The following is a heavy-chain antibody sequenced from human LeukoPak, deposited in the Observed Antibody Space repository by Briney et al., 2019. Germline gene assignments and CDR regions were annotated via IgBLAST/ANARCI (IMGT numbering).Heavy chain of an antibody. CDR3: ARSSGSYLDI. Sequence: GSLRLSCAASGFTFSTYSMNWVRQAPGKGLEWVSYISSSSSIIYYADSVKGRFTISRDNAKNSLYLQMNSLRAEDTAVYYCARSSGSYLDIWGQGTMVTVSS. J-gene: IGHJ3*02. CDR1: GFTFSTYS. D-gene: IGHD1-26*01. V-gene: IGHV3-48*01. CDR2: ISSSSSII.